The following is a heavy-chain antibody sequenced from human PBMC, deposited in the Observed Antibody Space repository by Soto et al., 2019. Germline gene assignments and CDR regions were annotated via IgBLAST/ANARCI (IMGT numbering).Heavy chain of an antibody. CDR1: GFTFSSYG. D-gene: IGHD6-19*01. Sequence: QVQLVESGGGVVQPGRSLRLSCAASGFTFSSYGMHWVRQAPGKGLEWVAVISYDGSNKYYADSVKGRFTISRDNSKNTLYLQMNSLRAEDTAVYYCAKGLQWLDIEGGIDYWGQGTLVTVSS. CDR2: ISYDGSNK. J-gene: IGHJ4*02. V-gene: IGHV3-30*18. CDR3: AKGLQWLDIEGGIDY.